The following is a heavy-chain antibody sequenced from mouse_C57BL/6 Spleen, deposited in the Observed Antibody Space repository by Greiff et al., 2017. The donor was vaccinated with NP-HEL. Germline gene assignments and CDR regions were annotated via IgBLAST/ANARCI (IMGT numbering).Heavy chain of an antibody. Sequence: VQLQQPGTELVKPGASVKLSCKASGYTFTSYWMHWVKQRPGQGLEWIGNINPSNGGTNYNEKFKSKATLTVDKSSSTAYMQLSSLTSEDSAVYYCARGGCGSSYDWYFDVWGTGTTVTVSS. CDR3: ARGGCGSSYDWYFDV. J-gene: IGHJ1*03. CDR1: GYTFTSYW. CDR2: INPSNGGT. D-gene: IGHD1-1*01. V-gene: IGHV1-53*01.